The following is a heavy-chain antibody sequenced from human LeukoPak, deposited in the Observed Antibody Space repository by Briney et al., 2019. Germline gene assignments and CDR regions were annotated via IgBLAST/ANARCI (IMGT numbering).Heavy chain of an antibody. D-gene: IGHD2-15*01. CDR3: ARAREAPANVFPDH. Sequence: GGSLRLSCAASGFTFSRYWMTWVRQSPGKGLEWVANINQDGNENYYGDSVTGRFTISRDNAENSLFLQMNSLRADDTGVYYCARAREAPANVFPDHWGQGVVVTVSS. V-gene: IGHV3-7*01. CDR2: INQDGNEN. J-gene: IGHJ4*02. CDR1: GFTFSRYW.